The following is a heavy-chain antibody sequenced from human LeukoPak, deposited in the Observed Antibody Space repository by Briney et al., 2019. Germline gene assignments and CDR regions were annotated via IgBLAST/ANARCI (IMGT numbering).Heavy chain of an antibody. CDR1: GFTFSRYW. V-gene: IGHV3-7*05. CDR2: IKQDGSEK. Sequence: GRSLRLSCAASGFTFSRYWMSWVRQAPGKGLEWVANIKQDGSEKYYVDSVKGRFTISRDNAKNSLYLQMNSLRAEDTAVYYCARVDAFWSGYLHDAFDIWGQGTMVTVSS. D-gene: IGHD3-3*01. J-gene: IGHJ3*02. CDR3: ARVDAFWSGYLHDAFDI.